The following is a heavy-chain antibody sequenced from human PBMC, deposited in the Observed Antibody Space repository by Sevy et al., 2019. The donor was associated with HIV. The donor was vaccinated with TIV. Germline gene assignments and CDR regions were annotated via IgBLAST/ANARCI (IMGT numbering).Heavy chain of an antibody. D-gene: IGHD3-22*01. J-gene: IGHJ4*02. CDR1: GFTFSSYA. CDR2: ISGSGGST. Sequence: GGSLRLSCAASGFTFSSYAMSWVRQAPGKGLEWVSAISGSGGSTYYADSVKGRFTIPRDNSKNTLYLQMNSLRAEDTAVYYCAKDTASYDSSGYYSYWGQGTLVTVSS. V-gene: IGHV3-23*01. CDR3: AKDTASYDSSGYYSY.